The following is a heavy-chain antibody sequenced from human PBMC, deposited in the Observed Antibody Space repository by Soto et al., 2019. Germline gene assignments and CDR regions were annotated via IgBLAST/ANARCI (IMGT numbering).Heavy chain of an antibody. CDR3: ARDVVRAATRRVLVYHGMDV. J-gene: IGHJ6*02. D-gene: IGHD2-2*01. CDR2: INSDGSST. Sequence: EVQLVESGGGLVQPGGSLRLSCAASGFTFSSYWMHWVRQAPGKGLVWVSSINSDGSSTSYADSVKGRFTISRDNAKNTFYLQMNRLRAEYTAVYYCARDVVRAATRRVLVYHGMDVWGQGTTVTVSS. CDR1: GFTFSSYW. V-gene: IGHV3-74*01.